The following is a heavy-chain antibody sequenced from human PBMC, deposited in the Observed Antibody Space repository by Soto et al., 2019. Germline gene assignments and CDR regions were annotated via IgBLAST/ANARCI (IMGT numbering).Heavy chain of an antibody. J-gene: IGHJ6*02. CDR3: ARHKRNYYDSSGFYFGMDV. D-gene: IGHD3-22*01. CDR2: IYPGDSDT. Sequence: PGESLKISCKGSGYSFTSYWISWVRQMPGKGLKWMGIIYPGDSDTRYSPSFQGQVTISADKSISTAYLQWSSLKASDTAMYYCARHKRNYYDSSGFYFGMDVWGQGTTVTVYS. V-gene: IGHV5-51*01. CDR1: GYSFTSYW.